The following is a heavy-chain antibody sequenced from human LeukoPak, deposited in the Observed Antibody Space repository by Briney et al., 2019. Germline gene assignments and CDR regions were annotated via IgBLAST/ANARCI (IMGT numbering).Heavy chain of an antibody. V-gene: IGHV3-23*01. CDR2: ISGSGGST. Sequence: PGGSLRLSCAASGFTFSSYAMSWVRQAPGKGLEWVSAISGSGGSTYYADSVKGRFTISRDNSKNTLYLQMNSLRAEDTAVYYCANSVFSVDTAMVTSDYWGQGTLVTVSS. J-gene: IGHJ4*02. D-gene: IGHD5-18*01. CDR1: GFTFSSYA. CDR3: ANSVFSVDTAMVTSDY.